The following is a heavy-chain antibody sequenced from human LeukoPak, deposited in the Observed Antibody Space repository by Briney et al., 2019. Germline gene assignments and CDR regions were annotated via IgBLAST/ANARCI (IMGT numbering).Heavy chain of an antibody. CDR1: GFTVSSNY. J-gene: IGHJ3*02. V-gene: IGHV3-66*01. CDR2: IYSGGST. CDR3: ARERDGDYAFDI. Sequence: GGSLRLSCAASGFTVSSNYMSWVRQAPGKGLEWVSVIYSGGSTYYADSVKGRFTISRDNSKNTLYLQMNSLRAEDTAVYYCARERDGDYAFDIWGQGTMVTVSS. D-gene: IGHD4-17*01.